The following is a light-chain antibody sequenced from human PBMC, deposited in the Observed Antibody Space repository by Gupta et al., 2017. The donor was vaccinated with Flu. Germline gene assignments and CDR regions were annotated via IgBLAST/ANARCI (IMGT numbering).Light chain of an antibody. Sequence: VTPGESASISCRSSQSLLHSDGYTYLDWYLQKPGQSPQLLIYLGSNRASGVPARFSGSGSGIDFTLNINRVEAEDVGVYYCMQALHSPFTFGAGTTVAIK. V-gene: IGKV2-28*01. CDR1: QSLLHSDGYTY. CDR3: MQALHSPFT. J-gene: IGKJ3*01. CDR2: LGS.